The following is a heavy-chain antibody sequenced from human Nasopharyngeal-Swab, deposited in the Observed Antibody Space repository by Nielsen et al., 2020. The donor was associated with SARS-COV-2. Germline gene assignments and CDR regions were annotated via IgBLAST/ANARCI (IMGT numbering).Heavy chain of an antibody. D-gene: IGHD2-21*02. CDR3: AARALTDDYFDY. Sequence: GGSLRLSCKASGFTFTSSAVQWVRQARGQRLEWMGWIVVGEGNTNYAQRFQERVTITRDMSTSTAYMELSSLTSEDTAVYYCAARALTDDYFDYWGQGTLVTVSS. CDR1: GFTFTSSA. J-gene: IGHJ4*02. V-gene: IGHV1-58*01. CDR2: IVVGEGNT.